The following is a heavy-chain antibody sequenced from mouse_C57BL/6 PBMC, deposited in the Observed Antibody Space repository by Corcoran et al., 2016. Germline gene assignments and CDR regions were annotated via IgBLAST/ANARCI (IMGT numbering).Heavy chain of an antibody. CDR3: ARRNSNYGDYFDY. J-gene: IGHJ2*01. Sequence: QIQLVQSGPELKKPGETVKISCKASGYTFTTYGMSWVKQAPGKGLKWMGWINTYSGVPTYADDFKGRFAFSLETSASTAYLQINNLENEDTATYFCARRNSNYGDYFDYWGQGTTLTVSS. CDR1: GYTFTTYG. V-gene: IGHV9-3*01. D-gene: IGHD2-5*01. CDR2: INTYSGVP.